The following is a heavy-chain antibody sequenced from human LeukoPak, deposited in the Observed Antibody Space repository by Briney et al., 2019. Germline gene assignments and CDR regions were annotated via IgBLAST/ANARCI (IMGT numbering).Heavy chain of an antibody. CDR1: GFIVSNNY. D-gene: IGHD3-3*01. J-gene: IGHJ4*02. Sequence: GGSLRLSCVVSGFIVSNNYIIWVRQAPGNGLERVSVIYGDGRTSHSASVRGRFTISRDNSKNIVSLQMNNLRAEDTAVYYCARGRGLGVVSPYFDYWGQGTLVTVSS. CDR2: IYGDGRT. CDR3: ARGRGLGVVSPYFDY. V-gene: IGHV3-53*01.